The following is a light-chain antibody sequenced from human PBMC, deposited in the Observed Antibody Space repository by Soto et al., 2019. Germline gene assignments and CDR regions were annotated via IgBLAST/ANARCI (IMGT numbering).Light chain of an antibody. CDR2: DAS. CDR3: QQDNSYSRWN. Sequence: DIQMTQSPSTLSASVGDRVTITFRASQSISSWLAWYQQKPGKAPKLLIYDASSLESGVPSRFSGSGSGTECTITSSSLQPDDFATYYCQQDNSYSRWNFGQGTKVDIK. V-gene: IGKV1-5*01. CDR1: QSISSW. J-gene: IGKJ1*01.